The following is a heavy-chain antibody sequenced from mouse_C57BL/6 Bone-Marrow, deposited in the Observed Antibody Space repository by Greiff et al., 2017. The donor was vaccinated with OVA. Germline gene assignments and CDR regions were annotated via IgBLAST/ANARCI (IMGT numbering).Heavy chain of an antibody. Sequence: VKLQESGAELARPGASVKLSCKASGYTFTSYGISWVKQRTGQGLEWIGEIYPRSGNTYYNEKFKGKATLTADKSSSTAYMELRSLTSEDSAVYFCARFNYYGSSSWYFDVWGTGTTVTVSS. CDR3: ARFNYYGSSSWYFDV. J-gene: IGHJ1*03. CDR1: GYTFTSYG. D-gene: IGHD1-1*01. V-gene: IGHV1-81*01. CDR2: IYPRSGNT.